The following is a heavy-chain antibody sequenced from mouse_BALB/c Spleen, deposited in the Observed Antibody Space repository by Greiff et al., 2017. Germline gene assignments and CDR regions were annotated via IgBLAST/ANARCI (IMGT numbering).Heavy chain of an antibody. D-gene: IGHD2-4*01. CDR1: GYTFTSYW. V-gene: IGHV1-87*01. J-gene: IGHJ2*01. Sequence: QVQLQQSGAELARPGASVKLSCKASGYTFTSYWMQWVKQRPGQGLEWIGAIYPGDGDTRYTQKFKGKATLTADKSSSTAYMQLSSLASEDSAVYYCARWGLYYDYDYFDYWGQGTTLTVSS. CDR3: ARWGLYYDYDYFDY. CDR2: IYPGDGDT.